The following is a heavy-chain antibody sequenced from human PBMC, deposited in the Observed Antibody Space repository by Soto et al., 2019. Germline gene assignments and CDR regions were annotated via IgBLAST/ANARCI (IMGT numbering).Heavy chain of an antibody. CDR2: INPGGSST. J-gene: IGHJ4*02. V-gene: IGHV3-74*01. Sequence: EVQLVESGGGVVQPGGSLRLSCVVSGFTFTSYWMHWVRQVPGKGLVWVSRINPGGSSTSYADSVKGRFTISRDNAKNMVYLPKNGLGAEDTAVYYCARGPNTVSTSTNFDFWGQGTLVSVSS. D-gene: IGHD4-17*01. CDR1: GFTFTSYW. CDR3: ARGPNTVSTSTNFDF.